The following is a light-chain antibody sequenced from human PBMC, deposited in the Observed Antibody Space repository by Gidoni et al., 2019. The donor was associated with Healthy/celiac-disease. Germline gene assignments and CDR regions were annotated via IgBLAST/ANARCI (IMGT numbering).Light chain of an antibody. Sequence: DIVIALSPLSLPVTPGEPASISCRSSQSLLHSNGYNYLDWYLQKPGQSPQLLIYLGSNRASGGPDRCSGSGAGTDFTLKISRVEAEDVGVYYCMQALQKGPRTFGQGTKVEIK. CDR2: LGS. V-gene: IGKV2-28*01. CDR1: QSLLHSNGYNY. J-gene: IGKJ1*01. CDR3: MQALQKGPRT.